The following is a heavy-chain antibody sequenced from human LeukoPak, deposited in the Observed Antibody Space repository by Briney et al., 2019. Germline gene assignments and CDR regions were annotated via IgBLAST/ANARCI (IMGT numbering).Heavy chain of an antibody. CDR1: GFTFSSYS. CDR2: ISSSSSTI. CDR3: ARDHYDSTDY. D-gene: IGHD3-22*01. Sequence: GGSLRLSCAASGFTFSSYSMNWVRQAPGKGLEWVSYISSSSSTIYYADSVKGRFTISRDNAKNSLYLQMNSLRAEDTAVYYCARDHYDSTDYWGQGTLVTVSS. J-gene: IGHJ4*02. V-gene: IGHV3-48*04.